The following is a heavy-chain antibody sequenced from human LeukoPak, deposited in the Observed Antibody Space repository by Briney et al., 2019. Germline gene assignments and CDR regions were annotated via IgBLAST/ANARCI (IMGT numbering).Heavy chain of an antibody. Sequence: SVKVSCKASGGTFSNYAISWVRQAPGQGLEWMGGIIPIFDTANYAQKFQGRVTITADESTTTAYMELSSLRSDDTAVYYCARGDYYDFRRGAFDIWGQGTLVTVSS. CDR2: IIPIFDTA. CDR1: GGTFSNYA. V-gene: IGHV1-69*13. CDR3: ARGDYYDFRRGAFDI. J-gene: IGHJ3*02. D-gene: IGHD3-3*01.